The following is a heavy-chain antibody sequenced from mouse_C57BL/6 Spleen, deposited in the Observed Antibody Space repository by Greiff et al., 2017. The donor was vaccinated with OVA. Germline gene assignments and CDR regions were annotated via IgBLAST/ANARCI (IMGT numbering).Heavy chain of an antibody. Sequence: VQLQQPGAELVRPGSSVKLSCKASGYTFTSYWMDWVKQRPGQGLEWIGNIYPSDSETHYNQKFKDKATLTVDKSSSTAYMQLSSLTSEDSAVYYCAREGPDGYAMDYWGQGTSVTVSS. CDR2: IYPSDSET. CDR3: AREGPDGYAMDY. CDR1: GYTFTSYW. D-gene: IGHD3-3*01. V-gene: IGHV1-61*01. J-gene: IGHJ4*01.